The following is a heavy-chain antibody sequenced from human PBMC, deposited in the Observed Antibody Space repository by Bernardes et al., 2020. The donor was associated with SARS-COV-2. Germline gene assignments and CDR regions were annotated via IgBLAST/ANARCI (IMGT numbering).Heavy chain of an antibody. V-gene: IGHV1-24*01. Sequence: SVKVSCKVSVYTLTELSMHWVRQAPGKGLEWMGGFDPEDGETIYAQKFQGRVTMTEDTSTDTAYMELSSLRSEDTAVYYCATAMAVAGTLTDYYYYYGMDVWGQGTTVTVSS. D-gene: IGHD6-19*01. J-gene: IGHJ6*02. CDR2: FDPEDGET. CDR1: VYTLTELS. CDR3: ATAMAVAGTLTDYYYYYGMDV.